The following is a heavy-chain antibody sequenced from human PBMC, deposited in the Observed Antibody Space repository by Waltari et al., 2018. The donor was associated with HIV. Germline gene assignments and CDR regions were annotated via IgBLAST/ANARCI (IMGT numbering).Heavy chain of an antibody. CDR3: ARHWYYYYDSSGLGAFDI. CDR2: IYYSGST. V-gene: IGHV4-39*01. CDR1: GGSISSSSYS. Sequence: QLQLQESAPGLVEASENLSLPCTVPGGSISSSSYSWGWIRQPPGKGLEWIGSIYYSGSTYYNPSLKSRVTISVDTSKNQFSLKLSSVTAADTAVYYCARHWYYYYDSSGLGAFDIWGQGTMVTVSS. J-gene: IGHJ3*02. D-gene: IGHD3-22*01.